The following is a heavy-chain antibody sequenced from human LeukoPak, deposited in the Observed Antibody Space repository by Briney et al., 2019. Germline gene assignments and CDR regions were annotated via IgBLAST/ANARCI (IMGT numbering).Heavy chain of an antibody. CDR3: ARVGKRVGVDAFDI. V-gene: IGHV3-53*01. Sequence: PGGSLRLSCAASGFIVSNNFMSWVRQAPGKGLEWVSVIYSGGNTYYADSVKGRFTISRDNSKNTLNLQMTSLRAEVTAVYYCARVGKRVGVDAFDIWGQGTVVTVSS. CDR2: IYSGGNT. J-gene: IGHJ3*02. CDR1: GFIVSNNF. D-gene: IGHD1-26*01.